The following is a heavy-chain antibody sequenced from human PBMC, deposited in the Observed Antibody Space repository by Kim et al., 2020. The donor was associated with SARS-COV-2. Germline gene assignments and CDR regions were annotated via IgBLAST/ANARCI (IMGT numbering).Heavy chain of an antibody. V-gene: IGHV1-2*06. Sequence: ASVKVSCKTSGHSVADFYMHWVRQAPGQGLEWMGRINPKSGDKKTAEKFQGRVILTRDMSKTTAYMEVNSLTSDDTATYYCARGFGEYYNWFDPWGQGTPVSVSS. CDR1: GHSVADFY. CDR2: INPKSGDK. CDR3: ARGFGEYYNWFDP. D-gene: IGHD3-10*01. J-gene: IGHJ5*02.